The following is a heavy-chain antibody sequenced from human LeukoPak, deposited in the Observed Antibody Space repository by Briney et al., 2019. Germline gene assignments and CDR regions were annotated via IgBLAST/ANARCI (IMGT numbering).Heavy chain of an antibody. D-gene: IGHD6-13*01. Sequence: ASVKVSCKASGYTFTGYYMHWLRQAPGQGLEWMGRIDPNSGGTNYAQKFQGRVTMTRDTSISTAYMELSRLRSDDTAVYYCARVGSSSWYSFDYWGQGNLVTVSS. CDR2: IDPNSGGT. CDR1: GYTFTGYY. J-gene: IGHJ4*02. V-gene: IGHV1-2*06. CDR3: ARVGSSSWYSFDY.